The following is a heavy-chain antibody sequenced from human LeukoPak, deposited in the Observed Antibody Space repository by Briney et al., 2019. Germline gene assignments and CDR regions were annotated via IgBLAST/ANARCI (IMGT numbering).Heavy chain of an antibody. Sequence: SGGSLRLSCAASGFTFSSYWMSWVRQAPGKGLEWVANIKQDGSEKYYVDSVKGRFTISRDNAKNSLYLQMNSLRAEDTAVYYCARDPAPSPIAAAGAYYFDYWGQGTLVTVSS. V-gene: IGHV3-7*01. J-gene: IGHJ4*02. CDR2: IKQDGSEK. D-gene: IGHD6-13*01. CDR3: ARDPAPSPIAAAGAYYFDY. CDR1: GFTFSSYW.